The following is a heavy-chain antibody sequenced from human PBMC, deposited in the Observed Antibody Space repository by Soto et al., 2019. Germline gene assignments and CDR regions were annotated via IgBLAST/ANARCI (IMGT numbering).Heavy chain of an antibody. CDR1: GGSISDYY. V-gene: IGHV4-4*07. D-gene: IGHD6-13*01. J-gene: IGHJ4*02. CDR3: ARDYSSNWYSDY. CDR2: LYTSGST. Sequence: QVQLQESGPGLVKPSETLSLTCTVSGGSISDYYWRWIRQPAGKGLEWIGRLYTSGSTNYNPSLKSRVTMSGDTSKNQFSLKLSSLTAADTAVYYCARDYSSNWYSDYWGQGTLVTVSS.